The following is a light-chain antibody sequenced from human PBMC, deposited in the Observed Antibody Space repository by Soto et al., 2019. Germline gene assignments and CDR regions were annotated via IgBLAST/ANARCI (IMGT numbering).Light chain of an antibody. V-gene: IGLV2-14*01. CDR3: QAYDYSLTASV. CDR1: SSDVGGYNY. J-gene: IGLJ3*02. Sequence: QSALTQPASVSGSPGQSITISCTGTSSDVGGYNYVSWYQWHPGKVPKLIIYEVTSRPSGGSHRFSGSKSGTSASLAITGLQAEDEADYYCQAYDYSLTASVFGGGTKLTVL. CDR2: EVT.